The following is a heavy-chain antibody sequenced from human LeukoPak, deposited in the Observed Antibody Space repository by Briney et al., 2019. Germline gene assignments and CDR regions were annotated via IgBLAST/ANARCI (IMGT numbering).Heavy chain of an antibody. V-gene: IGHV3-74*01. J-gene: IGHJ4*02. CDR3: AKGSVVVPAAFDY. CDR1: GFTFSSYW. Sequence: PGGSLRLSCAASGFTFSSYWMHWVRQAPGKGLVWVSGINSDGSRTNYADSVKGRFTISRDNAKNSLYLQMNSLRAEDTALYYCAKGSVVVPAAFDYWGQGTLVTVSS. D-gene: IGHD2-2*01. CDR2: INSDGSRT.